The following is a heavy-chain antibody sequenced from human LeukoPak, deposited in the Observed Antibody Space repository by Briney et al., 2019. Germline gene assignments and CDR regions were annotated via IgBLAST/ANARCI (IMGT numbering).Heavy chain of an antibody. Sequence: GASVKVSCKASGGTFSSYAISWVRRAPGQGLEWMGGIIPIFGTANYAQKFQGRVTITADESTSTAYMELSSLRSEDTAVYYCARGGVEMATMSQFDYWGQGILVTVSS. V-gene: IGHV1-69*13. CDR3: ARGGVEMATMSQFDY. J-gene: IGHJ4*02. CDR1: GGTFSSYA. CDR2: IIPIFGTA. D-gene: IGHD5-24*01.